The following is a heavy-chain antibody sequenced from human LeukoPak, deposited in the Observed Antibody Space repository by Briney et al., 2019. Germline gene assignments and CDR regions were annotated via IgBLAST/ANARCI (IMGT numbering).Heavy chain of an antibody. CDR1: GYSFTSYW. D-gene: IGHD4-4*01. Sequence: GESLKISCKGSGYSFTSYWIGWVRQMPGKGLEWMGIIYPGDSDTRYSPSFQGQVTISADKSISTAYLQWSSLRASDTAMYYCARHERATVTPGTFDYWGQGTMVAVSS. J-gene: IGHJ3*01. V-gene: IGHV5-51*01. CDR3: ARHERATVTPGTFDY. CDR2: IYPGDSDT.